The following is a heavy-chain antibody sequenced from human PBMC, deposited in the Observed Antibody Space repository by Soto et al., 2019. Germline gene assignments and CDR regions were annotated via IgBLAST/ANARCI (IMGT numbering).Heavy chain of an antibody. CDR1: GYTFTTYD. J-gene: IGHJ4*02. CDR2: MNPDSSNT. V-gene: IGHV1-8*01. Sequence: ASVKVSCKTSGYTFTTYDINWVRQATGQGLEWMGWMNPDSSNTGYLQKFQGRVTMTRDTSISTAYMELSSLTSEDTAVYYCAGVRQKKHEHEYWGQGTLVIVSS. CDR3: AGVRQKKHEHEY.